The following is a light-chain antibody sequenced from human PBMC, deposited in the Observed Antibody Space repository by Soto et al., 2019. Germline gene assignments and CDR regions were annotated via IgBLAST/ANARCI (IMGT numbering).Light chain of an antibody. CDR1: KSVSNN. V-gene: IGKV3-15*01. J-gene: IGKJ4*01. Sequence: ETVMTQSPATLPESQGERATLSCRASKSVSNNLAWYQQKPGQAPRLLIYGAAARATGIPARFSGSGFGTEFTLTISSLQSEDSAVYYCQHYNVWPLTFGGGTKVEIK. CDR2: GAA. CDR3: QHYNVWPLT.